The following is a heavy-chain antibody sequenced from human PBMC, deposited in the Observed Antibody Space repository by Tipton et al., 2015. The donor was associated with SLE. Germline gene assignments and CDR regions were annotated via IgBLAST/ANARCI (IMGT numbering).Heavy chain of an antibody. V-gene: IGHV4-59*12. CDR3: ASNVVAGDAFDI. J-gene: IGHJ3*02. CDR1: GGSISSYY. CDR2: IYYSGST. D-gene: IGHD2-21*01. Sequence: TLSLTCTVSGGSISSYYWSWIRQPPGKGLEWIGYIYYSGSTYYNPSLKSRVTISVDTSKNQFSLKLSSVTAADTAVYYCASNVVAGDAFDIWGQGTMVTVSS.